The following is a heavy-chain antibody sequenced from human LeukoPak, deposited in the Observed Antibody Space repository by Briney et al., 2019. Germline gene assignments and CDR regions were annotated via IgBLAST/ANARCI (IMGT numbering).Heavy chain of an antibody. V-gene: IGHV3-23*01. J-gene: IGHJ6*02. CDR1: GFTFSSYA. CDR3: AKAGWYDYFYGMDV. D-gene: IGHD6-19*01. CDR2: ISGSGGST. Sequence: GGSLRLSCAASGFTFSSYAMSWVRQAPGKGLEWVSAISGSGGSTYYADSVKGRFTISRDNSKNTLYLQMNSLRAEDTAVYYCAKAGWYDYFYGMDVWGQGTTVTVSS.